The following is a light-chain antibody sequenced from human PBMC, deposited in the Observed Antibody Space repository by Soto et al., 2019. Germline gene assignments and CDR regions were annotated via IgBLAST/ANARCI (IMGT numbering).Light chain of an antibody. CDR2: DAS. CDR1: QSISSW. J-gene: IGKJ5*01. Sequence: DIQMTQSPSTLSESVGDRVIITCRASQSISSWLAWYQQKPGKAPKLLIYDASSLESGVPSRFSGSGGGTDFTLSISSVQPEDFATYFCQQSYMDPITFGQGTRLEIK. V-gene: IGKV1-5*01. CDR3: QQSYMDPIT.